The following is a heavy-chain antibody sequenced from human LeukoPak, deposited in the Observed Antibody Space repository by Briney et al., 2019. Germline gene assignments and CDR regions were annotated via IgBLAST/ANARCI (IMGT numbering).Heavy chain of an antibody. CDR2: ISSSSSTI. V-gene: IGHV3-48*01. Sequence: PGGSLRLSCAASGFTFSSYSMNWVRQAPGKGLEWVSYISSSSSTIYYADSVKGRFTISRDNAKNSLYLQMNSLRAEDTAVYYCARDHSVEMATSDFDYWGQGTLVTVSS. CDR3: ARDHSVEMATSDFDY. D-gene: IGHD5-24*01. CDR1: GFTFSSYS. J-gene: IGHJ4*02.